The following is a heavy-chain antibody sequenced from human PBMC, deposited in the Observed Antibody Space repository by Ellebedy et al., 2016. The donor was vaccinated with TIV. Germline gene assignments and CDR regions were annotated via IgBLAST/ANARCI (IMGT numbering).Heavy chain of an antibody. Sequence: GESLKISXAASGFTFSSYWMSWVRQAPGKGLEWVANIKQDGSEKYYVDSVKGRFTISRDNAKNSLYLQMNSLRAEDTAVYYCARDGGTTSYYYMDVWGKGTTVTVPS. V-gene: IGHV3-7*03. CDR1: GFTFSSYW. J-gene: IGHJ6*03. D-gene: IGHD1-7*01. CDR2: IKQDGSEK. CDR3: ARDGGTTSYYYMDV.